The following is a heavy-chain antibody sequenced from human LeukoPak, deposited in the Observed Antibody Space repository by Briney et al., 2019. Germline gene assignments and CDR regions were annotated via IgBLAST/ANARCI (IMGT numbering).Heavy chain of an antibody. J-gene: IGHJ6*02. Sequence: GGSLRLSCAASGFPFSSYWMHWVRQVLGKGLLWVSRINSDGSATIYADSVRGRFTISRDNAKNTLYLQMSGLRVEDTAVYHCASDSPYYGMDVWGQGTTVTVSS. CDR2: INSDGSAT. CDR3: ASDSPYYGMDV. V-gene: IGHV3-74*01. CDR1: GFPFSSYW.